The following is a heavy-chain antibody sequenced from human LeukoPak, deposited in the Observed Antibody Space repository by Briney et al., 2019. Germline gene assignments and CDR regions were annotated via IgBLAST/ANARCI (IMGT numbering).Heavy chain of an antibody. J-gene: IGHJ6*03. V-gene: IGHV4-4*02. CDR2: INHSGST. CDR3: ARQRLDSSSWYHYYYMDV. Sequence: SETLSLTCAVSGGSISSSNWWSWVRQPPGKGLEWIGEINHSGSTNYNPSLKSRVTISVDTSKNQFSLKLSSVTAADTAVYYCARQRLDSSSWYHYYYMDVWGKGTTVTVSS. CDR1: GGSISSSNW. D-gene: IGHD6-13*01.